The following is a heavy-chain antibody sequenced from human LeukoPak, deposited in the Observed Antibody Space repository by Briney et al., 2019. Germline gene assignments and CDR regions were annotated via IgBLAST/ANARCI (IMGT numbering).Heavy chain of an antibody. CDR1: GGTFSSYA. CDR3: ARPYYDILTGYYSYFDY. Sequence: ASVKVPCKASGGTFSSYAISWVRQAPGQGLEWMGRIIPILGIANYAQKFQGRVTITADKSTSTAYMELSSLRSEDTAVYYCARPYYDILTGYYSYFDYWGQGTLVTVSS. J-gene: IGHJ4*02. D-gene: IGHD3-9*01. CDR2: IIPILGIA. V-gene: IGHV1-69*04.